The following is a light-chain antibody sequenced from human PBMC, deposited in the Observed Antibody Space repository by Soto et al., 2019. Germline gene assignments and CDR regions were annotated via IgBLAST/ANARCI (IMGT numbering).Light chain of an antibody. CDR3: AAWDDSLNGVV. V-gene: IGLV1-44*01. CDR1: SSNIGSNT. CDR2: SNN. J-gene: IGLJ2*01. Sequence: QSVVTQPPSASGTPGQRVTISCSGSSSNIGSNTVNWYQQLPGTAPKLLIYSNNQRPSGVPDRFSVSKSGTSASLAISGLQSEDEADYYCAAWDDSLNGVVFGGGTQLTVL.